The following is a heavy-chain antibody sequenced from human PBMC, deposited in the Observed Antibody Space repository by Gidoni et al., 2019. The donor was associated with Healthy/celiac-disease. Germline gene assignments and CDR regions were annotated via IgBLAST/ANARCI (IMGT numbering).Heavy chain of an antibody. CDR3: ASELFMTTVTTGDY. CDR2: IYHSGST. J-gene: IGHJ4*02. CDR1: GYSISSGYY. D-gene: IGHD4-17*01. Sequence: QVQLQESGPGLVKPSETLSLTCTVSGYSISSGYYWGWIRQPPGKGLEWIGSIYHSGSTYYNPSLKSRVTISVDTSKNQFSLKLSSVTAADTAVYYCASELFMTTVTTGDYWGQGTLVTVSS. V-gene: IGHV4-38-2*02.